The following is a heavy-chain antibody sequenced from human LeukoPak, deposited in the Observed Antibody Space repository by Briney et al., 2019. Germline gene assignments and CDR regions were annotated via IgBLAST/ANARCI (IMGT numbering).Heavy chain of an antibody. D-gene: IGHD3-22*01. J-gene: IGHJ4*02. CDR3: ARKDSSPRTFDY. CDR1: GFSFSSYW. Sequence: GGSLRLSCAASGFSFSSYWMSWVRQAPGKGLEWVANVKEDGSEKNYVDSVKGRFTISRDNAKNSLYLQMNSLRAEDTAVYYCARKDSSPRTFDYWGQGTLVTVSS. CDR2: VKEDGSEK. V-gene: IGHV3-7*01.